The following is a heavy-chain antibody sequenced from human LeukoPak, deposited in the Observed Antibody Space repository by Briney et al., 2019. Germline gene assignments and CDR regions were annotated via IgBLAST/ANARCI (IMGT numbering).Heavy chain of an antibody. CDR3: ARFHYDFWSGYLHYYYYGMDV. J-gene: IGHJ6*02. V-gene: IGHV1-8*01. Sequence: ASVKVSCKASGYTFTSYDINWVRQATGQGLEWMGWMNPNSGNTGYAQKFQGRVTMTRNTSISTAYMELSSLRAEDTAVYYCARFHYDFWSGYLHYYYYGMDVWGQGTTVTVSS. CDR1: GYTFTSYD. D-gene: IGHD3-3*01. CDR2: MNPNSGNT.